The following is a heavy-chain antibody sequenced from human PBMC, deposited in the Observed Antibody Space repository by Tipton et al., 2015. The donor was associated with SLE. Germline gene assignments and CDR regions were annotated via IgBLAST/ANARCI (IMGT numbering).Heavy chain of an antibody. Sequence: TLSLTCAVYGGSFSGYYWSWIRQPPGKGLEWIGEINHSGSTYYNPSLKSRVTTSVDTSKNQFSLKLSSVTAADTAVYYCATERIAEAHYFDYWGQGTLVTVSS. J-gene: IGHJ4*02. D-gene: IGHD6-19*01. CDR2: INHSGST. CDR3: ATERIAEAHYFDY. CDR1: GGSFSGYY. V-gene: IGHV4-34*01.